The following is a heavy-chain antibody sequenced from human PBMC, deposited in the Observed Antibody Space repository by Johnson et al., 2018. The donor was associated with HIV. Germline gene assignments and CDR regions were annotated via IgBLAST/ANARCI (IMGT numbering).Heavy chain of an antibody. J-gene: IGHJ3*02. CDR2: ISYDGSNK. CDR3: ARGGGFRDAFDI. CDR1: GFTFSSYG. D-gene: IGHD3-16*01. V-gene: IGHV3-30*03. Sequence: QVQLVESGGGLVQPGGSLRLSCAASGFTFSSYGMHWVRQAPGKGLEWVAVISYDGSNKYYTDSVKGRFTISRDNSKNTLYLQMNSLRAEDTAVYYCARGGGFRDAFDIWGQGTMVTVSS.